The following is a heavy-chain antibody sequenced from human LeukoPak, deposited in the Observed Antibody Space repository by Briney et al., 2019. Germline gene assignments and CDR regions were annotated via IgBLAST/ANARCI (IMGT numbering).Heavy chain of an antibody. Sequence: WETLSLTCAVYGGSFSGYYWSWIRQPPGKGLEWIGEINHSGSTNYNPSLKSRVTISVDTSKNQFSLKRSSVTAADTAVYYCARYWGSGWTFDYWGQGTLVTVSS. V-gene: IGHV4-34*01. CDR3: ARYWGSGWTFDY. CDR1: GGSFSGYY. CDR2: INHSGST. D-gene: IGHD6-19*01. J-gene: IGHJ4*02.